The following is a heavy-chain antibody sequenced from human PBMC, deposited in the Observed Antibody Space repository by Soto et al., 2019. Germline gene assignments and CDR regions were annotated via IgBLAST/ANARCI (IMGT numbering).Heavy chain of an antibody. D-gene: IGHD6-19*01. CDR3: AKTPVAGTNWYFDL. CDR2: ISGSGGNT. J-gene: IGHJ2*01. CDR1: GFTFSNYA. Sequence: GGSLRLSCAASGFTFSNYAMSWVRQAPGKGLEWVSAISGSGGNTFYADSVKGRFTISRDNSKNTLFLQMNSLRPEDSAVYYCAKTPVAGTNWYFDLWGRGTLVTVSS. V-gene: IGHV3-23*01.